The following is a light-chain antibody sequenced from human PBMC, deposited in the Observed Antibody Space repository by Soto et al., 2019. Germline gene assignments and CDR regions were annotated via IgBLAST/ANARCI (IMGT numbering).Light chain of an antibody. CDR1: QSVSSN. V-gene: IGKV3-15*01. Sequence: EIVMTQSPATLSVSPGERATLSCRASQSVSSNLAWYQQKPGQAPRLLIYGASTRATGIPARFSGSGSGTECTLTISSLQSEYFAVYYCQQYNNWPLYTFGQGTKLEIK. CDR3: QQYNNWPLYT. CDR2: GAS. J-gene: IGKJ2*01.